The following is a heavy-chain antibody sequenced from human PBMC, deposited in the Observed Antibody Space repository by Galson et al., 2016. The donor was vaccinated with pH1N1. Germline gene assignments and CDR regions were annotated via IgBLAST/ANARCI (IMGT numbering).Heavy chain of an antibody. CDR3: VGIKGGTLDL. D-gene: IGHD3-16*01. V-gene: IGHV1-46*01. CDR2: IDPGSGGT. CDR1: AYTFTFYY. Sequence: SVKVSCKASAYTFTFYYIHWVRQAPGQGLEWMGIIDPGSGGTNYNLMFQGRVTMTRDTSTSTVYMELSTLTSEDTAMYYCVGIKGGTLDLWGQGTKVTVSS. J-gene: IGHJ3*01.